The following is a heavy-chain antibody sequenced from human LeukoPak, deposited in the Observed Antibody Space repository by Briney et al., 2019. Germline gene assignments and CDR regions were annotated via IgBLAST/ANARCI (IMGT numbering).Heavy chain of an antibody. CDR1: GFTFSAYA. Sequence: GGSLRLSCTASGFTFSAYAMMWVRQAPGKGLEWVSTISGGGDSTDYADSVKGRFTISRDDSKNTLFLQVNSLRVEDTAVYYCAKVLGSRWSSYEYWGQGTLVTVSS. J-gene: IGHJ4*02. CDR3: AKVLGSRWSSYEY. CDR2: ISGGGDST. V-gene: IGHV3-23*01. D-gene: IGHD6-13*01.